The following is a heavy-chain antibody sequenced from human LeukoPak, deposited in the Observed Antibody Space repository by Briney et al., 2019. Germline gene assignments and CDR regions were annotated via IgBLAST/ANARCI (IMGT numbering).Heavy chain of an antibody. V-gene: IGHV4-39*01. Sequence: SETLSLTCTVSGDSISSGNYYWSWIRQPPGKGLEWIASIYYTGTTYYYPSLTSRGTISLDTSNNQFSLRLTSVTAADTAVYYCVRHLGANAFTIWGQGTMVTVSS. CDR1: GDSISSGNYY. CDR3: VRHLGANAFTI. J-gene: IGHJ3*02. CDR2: IYYTGTT. D-gene: IGHD3-16*01.